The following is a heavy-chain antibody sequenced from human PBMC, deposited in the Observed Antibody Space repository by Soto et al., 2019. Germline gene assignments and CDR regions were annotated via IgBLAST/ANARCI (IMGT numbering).Heavy chain of an antibody. V-gene: IGHV3-33*06. J-gene: IGHJ3*02. CDR2: IWNDGSIK. Sequence: LRLSCAASGFTFSSYGMHWVRQAPGKGLEWVAVIWNDGSIKYYEDSVKGRFTISRDNSKNALYLQMNSLRAEDTAVYYCAKDEKDAFDIWGQGTMVTVSS. CDR1: GFTFSSYG. CDR3: AKDEKDAFDI.